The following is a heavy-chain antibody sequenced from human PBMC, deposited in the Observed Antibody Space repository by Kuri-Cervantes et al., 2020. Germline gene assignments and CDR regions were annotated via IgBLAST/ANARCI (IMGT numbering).Heavy chain of an antibody. CDR1: GFTFSSYG. CDR3: AKDKIDYYYGMDV. V-gene: IGHV3-30*18. CDR2: ISYDGSNK. D-gene: IGHD3-22*01. Sequence: GESLKISCAASGFTFSSYGMHWVRQAPGKGLEWVAVISYDGSNKYYADSVKGRFTISRDNSKNTLYLQMNSLRAEDTALYYCAKDKIDYYYGMDVWGQGTTVTVSS. J-gene: IGHJ6*02.